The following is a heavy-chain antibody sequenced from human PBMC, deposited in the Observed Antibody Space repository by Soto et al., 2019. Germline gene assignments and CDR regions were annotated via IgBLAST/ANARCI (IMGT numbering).Heavy chain of an antibody. J-gene: IGHJ4*02. CDR1: GYTFSSYV. V-gene: IGHV1-18*04. Sequence: QVQLVQSGVEVQKPGASVKVSCKASGYTFSSYVINWLRQAPGQGLEWMGWISPYNGNTNYGQNLQGRVTMTTDTSTSIVDMELRSLRSDDTAVYYCAREVGVWGSFRYLDYWGQGTLVTVSP. CDR2: ISPYNGNT. D-gene: IGHD3-16*02. CDR3: AREVGVWGSFRYLDY.